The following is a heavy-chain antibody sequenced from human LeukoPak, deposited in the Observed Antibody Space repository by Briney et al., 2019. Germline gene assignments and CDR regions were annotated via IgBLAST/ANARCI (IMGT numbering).Heavy chain of an antibody. V-gene: IGHV3-20*04. CDR3: ARAQGAHYYYYYMDV. CDR1: GFTFDDYG. D-gene: IGHD1-26*01. CDR2: INWKGGST. J-gene: IGHJ6*03. Sequence: PGGSLRLSCAASGFTFDDYGMSWVRQAPGKGLEWVSGINWKGGSTGYADSVKGRFTISRDNAKNSLYLQMNSLRAEDTALYYSARAQGAHYYYYYMDVWGKGTTVTVSS.